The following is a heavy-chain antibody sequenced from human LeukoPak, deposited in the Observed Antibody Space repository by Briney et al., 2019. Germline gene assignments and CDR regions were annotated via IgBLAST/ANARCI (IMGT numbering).Heavy chain of an antibody. D-gene: IGHD3-22*01. CDR3: AKSKGYDSSGYSDY. CDR2: ISGSGGST. J-gene: IGHJ4*02. Sequence: GGSLRLSCAASGFTFSSYGMSSVRQAPGKGLEWVSAISGSGGSTYYADSVKGRFTISRDNSKNTLYLQMNSLRAEDTAVYYCAKSKGYDSSGYSDYWGQGTLVTVSS. V-gene: IGHV3-23*01. CDR1: GFTFSSYG.